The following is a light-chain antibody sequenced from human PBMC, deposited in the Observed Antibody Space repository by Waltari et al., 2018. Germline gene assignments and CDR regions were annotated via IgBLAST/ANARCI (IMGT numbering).Light chain of an antibody. CDR3: QHYLRLPVT. CDR2: GAS. J-gene: IGKJ1*01. V-gene: IGKV3-20*01. CDR1: QSVSRA. Sequence: EIVLTPSPGTLSLSLGERATVSCRANQSVSRALAWYQQKPGQAPRLLIYGASTRATGIPDRFSGSGSGTDFSLTISRLEPDDFAVYYCQHYLRLPVTFGQGTTVEI.